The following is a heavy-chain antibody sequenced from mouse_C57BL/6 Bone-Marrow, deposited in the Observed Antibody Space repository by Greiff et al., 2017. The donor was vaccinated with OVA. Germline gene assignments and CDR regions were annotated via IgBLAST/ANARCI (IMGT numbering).Heavy chain of an antibody. J-gene: IGHJ4*01. Sequence: VKLQESGPELVKPGASVKISCKASGYAFSSSWMNWVKQRPGKGLEWIGRIYPGDGDTNYNGKFKGKATLTADKSSSTAYMQLSSLTSEDSAVYFCARRAYRYYAMDYWGQGTSVTVSS. CDR1: GYAFSSSW. CDR3: ARRAYRYYAMDY. CDR2: IYPGDGDT. D-gene: IGHD3-3*01. V-gene: IGHV1-82*01.